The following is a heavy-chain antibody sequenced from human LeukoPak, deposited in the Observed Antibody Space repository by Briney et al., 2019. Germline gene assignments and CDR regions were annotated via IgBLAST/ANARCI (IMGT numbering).Heavy chain of an antibody. CDR1: GGSISSYY. D-gene: IGHD6-6*01. CDR2: IYYSGST. V-gene: IGHV4-59*01. Sequence: SETLSLTCTVSGGSISSYYWSWIRQPPGKGLEWIGYIYYSGSTNYNPSLKSRVTISVDTSKNQFSLKLSSVTAADTAVYYCARDLKLYYFDYWGQETLVTVSS. CDR3: ARDLKLYYFDY. J-gene: IGHJ4*02.